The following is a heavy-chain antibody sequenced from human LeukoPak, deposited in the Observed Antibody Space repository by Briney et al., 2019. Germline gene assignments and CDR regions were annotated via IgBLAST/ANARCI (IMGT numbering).Heavy chain of an antibody. J-gene: IGHJ5*02. D-gene: IGHD5-24*01. CDR3: ARARWLQSSRWFDP. CDR2: IIPIFGTA. Sequence: TSVKVSCKASGGTFSSYAISWVRQAPGQGLEWMGGIIPIFGTANYAQKFQGRVTITTDESTSTAYMELSSLRSDDTAVYYCARARWLQSSRWFDPWGQGTLVTVSS. CDR1: GGTFSSYA. V-gene: IGHV1-69*05.